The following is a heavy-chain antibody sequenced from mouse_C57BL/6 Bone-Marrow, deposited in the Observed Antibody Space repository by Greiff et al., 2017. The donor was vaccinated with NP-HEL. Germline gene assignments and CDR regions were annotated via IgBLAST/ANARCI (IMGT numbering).Heavy chain of an antibody. Sequence: QVQLQQSGAELARPGASVKLSCKASGYTFTSYGISWVKQRTGQGLEWIGEIYPRSGNTYYNEKFKGKATLTADKSSSTAYMELRSLTSEDSAVDFCARVGSSVGDFDYWGQGTTLTVSS. CDR2: IYPRSGNT. CDR3: ARVGSSVGDFDY. J-gene: IGHJ2*01. D-gene: IGHD1-1*01. CDR1: GYTFTSYG. V-gene: IGHV1-81*01.